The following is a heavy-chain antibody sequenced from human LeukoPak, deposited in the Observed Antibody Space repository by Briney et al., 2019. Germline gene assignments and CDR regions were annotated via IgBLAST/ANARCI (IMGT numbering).Heavy chain of an antibody. V-gene: IGHV3-21*01. Sequence: GGSLRLSCAASGFTFSSYSMNWVRQAPGQGLEWVSSISSSSSYIYYADSVKGRFTISRDNAKNSLYLQMNSLRAEDTAVYYCAREPAPAIAVAGHIWYGMDVWGQGTTVTVSS. J-gene: IGHJ6*02. D-gene: IGHD6-19*01. CDR1: GFTFSSYS. CDR2: ISSSSSYI. CDR3: AREPAPAIAVAGHIWYGMDV.